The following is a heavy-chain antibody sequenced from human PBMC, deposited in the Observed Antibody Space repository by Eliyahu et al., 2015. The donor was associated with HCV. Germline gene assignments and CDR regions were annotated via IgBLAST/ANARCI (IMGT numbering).Heavy chain of an antibody. V-gene: IGHV3-64D*06. CDR2: ISXNGGST. CDR3: VKEGYSYGSPDY. Sequence: EVQLVESGGGLVXPGGSXRLSCSASGFTFSSYAMHWVRQAPGKGLEYVSAISXNGGSTYYADSVKGRFTISRDNSKNTLYLQMSSLRAEDTAVYYCVKEGYSYGSPDYWGQGTLVTVSS. J-gene: IGHJ4*02. CDR1: GFTFSSYA. D-gene: IGHD5-18*01.